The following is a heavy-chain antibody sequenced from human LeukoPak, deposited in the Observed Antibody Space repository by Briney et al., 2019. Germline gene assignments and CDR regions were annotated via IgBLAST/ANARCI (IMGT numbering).Heavy chain of an antibody. J-gene: IGHJ4*02. Sequence: GGSLRLSCAASGFTFSSYGMHWVRQAPGKGLEWVAVISYDGSNKYYADSVKGRFTISRDNSKNTLYLQMNSLRVEDTAVYYCARGRVVVTAQFRAGIDFWGQGTLVTVSS. V-gene: IGHV3-30*03. CDR3: ARGRVVVTAQFRAGIDF. CDR2: ISYDGSNK. CDR1: GFTFSSYG. D-gene: IGHD2-21*02.